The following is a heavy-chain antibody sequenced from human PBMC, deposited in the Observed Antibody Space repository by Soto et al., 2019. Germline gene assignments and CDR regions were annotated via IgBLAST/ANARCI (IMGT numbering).Heavy chain of an antibody. D-gene: IGHD6-19*01. V-gene: IGHV1-18*01. CDR2: ISAYNGNT. J-gene: IGHJ6*03. CDR1: GYSFTNYG. Sequence: QDQLVQSGVEVKKPGASVKVSCKASGYSFTNYGITWVRQAPGQGFEWMGWISAYNGNTNYAQKCQGRGTLTTDAHTSPAYLELRSLRSDDTAVYYCARDRGVAPPVAGNTHYYYYMDVWGKGTTVTVSS. CDR3: ARDRGVAPPVAGNTHYYYYMDV.